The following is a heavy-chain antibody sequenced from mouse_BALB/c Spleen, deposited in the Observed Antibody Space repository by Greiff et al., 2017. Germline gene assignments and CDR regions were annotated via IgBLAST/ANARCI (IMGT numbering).Heavy chain of an antibody. V-gene: IGHV1-66*01. CDR2: IFPGSGNT. Sequence: QVQLKQSGPELVKPGASVKISCKASGYSFTSYYIHWVKQRPGQGLEWIGWIFPGSGNTKYNEKFKGKATLTADTSSRTAYMQLSSLTSEDSAVYFCARCGNYYAMDYWGQGTSVTVAS. CDR3: ARCGNYYAMDY. CDR1: GYSFTSYY. J-gene: IGHJ4*01. D-gene: IGHD1-1*01.